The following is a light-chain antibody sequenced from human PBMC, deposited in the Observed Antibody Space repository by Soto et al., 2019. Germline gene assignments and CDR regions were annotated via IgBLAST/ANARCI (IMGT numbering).Light chain of an antibody. CDR2: RNN. Sequence: QPVLTQPPSASGTPGQRVTISCSGSSSNIGSNFVYWYQQFPGTAPKLLIYRNNQRPSGVPDRFSGSKSGTSASLAISGLPSEDEADYYCAAWDDSLSGYVFGTGTKLTVL. CDR3: AAWDDSLSGYV. J-gene: IGLJ1*01. CDR1: SSNIGSNF. V-gene: IGLV1-47*01.